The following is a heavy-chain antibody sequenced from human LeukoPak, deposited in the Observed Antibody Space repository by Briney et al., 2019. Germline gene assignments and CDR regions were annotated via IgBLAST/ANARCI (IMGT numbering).Heavy chain of an antibody. D-gene: IGHD6-19*01. CDR2: ISGSGSNT. V-gene: IGHV3-23*01. CDR1: GFTFSSYA. Sequence: VGSLRLSCAASGFTFSSYAMSWVRQAPGKGLEWVSAISGSGSNTYYADSVKGRFTISRDNSKNTLYLQMNSLRADDTAVYYCANTYSSGWYSAYYYGMDVWGQGTTVTVSS. J-gene: IGHJ6*02. CDR3: ANTYSSGWYSAYYYGMDV.